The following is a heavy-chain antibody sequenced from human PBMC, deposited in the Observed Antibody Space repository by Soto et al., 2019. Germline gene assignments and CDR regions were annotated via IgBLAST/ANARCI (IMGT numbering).Heavy chain of an antibody. Sequence: KTXGTLSLACAVSRGTVSVKSHYGAWIRQPPGKGLEWIGAIDDSGRTYYSESLKSRATISVDTARNQFSLKLNSVTAPDTAVYYCATKGRNNSIVVVRHYATDLWGQGTAVTVSS. V-gene: IGHV4-39*01. CDR1: RGTVSVKSHY. D-gene: IGHD2-21*01. CDR2: IDDSGRT. CDR3: ATKGRNNSIVVVRHYATDL. J-gene: IGHJ6*02.